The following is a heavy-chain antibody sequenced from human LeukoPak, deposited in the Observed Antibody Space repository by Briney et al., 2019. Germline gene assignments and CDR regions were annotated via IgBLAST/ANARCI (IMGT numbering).Heavy chain of an antibody. CDR2: ISSNGGST. CDR1: GFTFSSYA. D-gene: IGHD2-15*01. Sequence: GALRLSCAASGFTFSSYAMHWVRQAPGKGLEYVSAISSNGGSTYYANSVKGRFTISRDSSKNTLYLQMGSLRAEDMAVYYCARDRRGWYFDYWGQGTLVTVSS. CDR3: ARDRRGWYFDY. V-gene: IGHV3-64*01. J-gene: IGHJ4*02.